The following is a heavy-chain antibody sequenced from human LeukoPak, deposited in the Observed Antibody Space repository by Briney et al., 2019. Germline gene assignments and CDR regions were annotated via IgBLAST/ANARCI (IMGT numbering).Heavy chain of an antibody. V-gene: IGHV3-33*06. CDR3: AKEDYGPGSFDY. J-gene: IGHJ4*02. CDR1: GFTFSSYG. CDR2: IWYDGSNK. Sequence: PGRSLRLSCAASGFTFSSYGMHWVRQAPGKGLEWVAVIWYDGSNKYYADSVKGRFTISRDNSKNTLYLQMNSLRAEDTAVYYCAKEDYGPGSFDYWGQGTLVTVSS. D-gene: IGHD3-10*01.